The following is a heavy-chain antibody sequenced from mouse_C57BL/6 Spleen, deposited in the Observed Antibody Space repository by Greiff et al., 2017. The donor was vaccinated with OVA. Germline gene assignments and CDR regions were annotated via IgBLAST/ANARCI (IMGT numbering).Heavy chain of an antibody. CDR2: ISYDGSN. CDR1: GYSITSGYY. D-gene: IGHD1-2*01. Sequence: ESGPGLVKPSQSLSLTCSVTGYSITSGYYWNWIRQFPGNKLEWMGYISYDGSNNYNPSLKNRISITRDTSKNQFFLKLNSVTTEDTATYYCARGGYSGAYWGQGTLVTVSA. CDR3: ARGGYSGAY. J-gene: IGHJ3*01. V-gene: IGHV3-6*01.